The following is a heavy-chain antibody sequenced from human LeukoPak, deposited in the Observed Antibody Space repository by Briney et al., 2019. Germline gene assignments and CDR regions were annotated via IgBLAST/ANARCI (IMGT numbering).Heavy chain of an antibody. CDR3: ARAQVNYFDY. CDR2: ISSSGSGGNT. Sequence: GGSLRLSCAASGVTLSSYAMSWARQAPGKGLEWVSGISSSGSGGNTYYADSVKGRSTISRDSSKNTLFLHMNTLRAEDTAIYYCARAQVNYFDYWGQGTLVTVSS. J-gene: IGHJ4*02. CDR1: GVTLSSYA. D-gene: IGHD2-21*01. V-gene: IGHV3-23*01.